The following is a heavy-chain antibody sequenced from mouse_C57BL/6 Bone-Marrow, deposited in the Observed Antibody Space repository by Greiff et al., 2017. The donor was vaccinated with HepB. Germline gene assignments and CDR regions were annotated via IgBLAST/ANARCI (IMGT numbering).Heavy chain of an antibody. D-gene: IGHD1-1*01. Sequence: EVMLVESGAELVRPGASVKLSCTASGFNIKDYYMHWVKQRPEQGLEWIGRIDPEDGDTEYAPKFQGKATMTADTSSNTAYLQLSSLTSEDTAVYYCTLYCGSSYYFDYWGQGTTLTVSS. CDR2: IDPEDGDT. J-gene: IGHJ2*01. CDR3: TLYCGSSYYFDY. V-gene: IGHV14-1*01. CDR1: GFNIKDYY.